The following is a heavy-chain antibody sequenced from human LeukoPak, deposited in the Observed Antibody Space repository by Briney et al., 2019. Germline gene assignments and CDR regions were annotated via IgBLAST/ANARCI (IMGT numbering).Heavy chain of an antibody. CDR3: VRDLVLVKTPGDDFGH. J-gene: IGHJ4*02. V-gene: IGHV3-74*01. CDR1: GFTFSRYW. Sequence: TGGSLRLSCAASGFTFSRYWMHWVRQVPGKGLVWVSRINPDATIITYADSVRGRFTISRDSAKNTLYLQLSNLRAEDTAVYYFVRDLVLVKTPGDDFGHLGQGTPGHRLL. CDR2: INPDATII. D-gene: IGHD2-15*01.